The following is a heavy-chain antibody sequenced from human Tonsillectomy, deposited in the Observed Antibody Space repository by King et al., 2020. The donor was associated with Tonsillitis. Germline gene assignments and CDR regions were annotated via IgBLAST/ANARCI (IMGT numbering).Heavy chain of an antibody. D-gene: IGHD3-3*01. CDR1: GGSISSGSYY. CDR3: ARDQSIFGVANTLFDY. V-gene: IGHV4-61*02. Sequence: QLQESGPGLVKPSQTLSLTCTVSGGSISSGSYYWSWIRQPAGKGLEWIGRISTSGSTHYNPSLKSRVTMSVDTSKNQFSLKLSSVTAADTAVYYCARDQSIFGVANTLFDYWGQGTLVTVSS. CDR2: ISTSGST. J-gene: IGHJ4*02.